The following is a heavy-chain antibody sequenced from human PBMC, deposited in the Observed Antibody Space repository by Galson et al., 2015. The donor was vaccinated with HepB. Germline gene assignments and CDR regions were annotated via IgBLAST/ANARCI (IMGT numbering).Heavy chain of an antibody. J-gene: IGHJ4*02. CDR3: ARDGPSIAAQGY. V-gene: IGHV1-2*02. CDR1: GYTFTGYY. CDR2: INPNSGGT. D-gene: IGHD6-6*01. Sequence: SVKLSCKASGYTFTGYYMHWVRQAPGQGLEWMGWINPNSGGTNYAQKFKGRFTMTRDTSISTAYMELSRLRSDDTAVYYCARDGPSIAAQGYWGQGTLVPVSS.